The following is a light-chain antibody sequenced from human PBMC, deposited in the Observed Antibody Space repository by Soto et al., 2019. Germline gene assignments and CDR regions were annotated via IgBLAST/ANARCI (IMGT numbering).Light chain of an antibody. J-gene: IGKJ1*01. CDR2: AAS. V-gene: IGKV1-39*01. CDR1: QSISSY. Sequence: DIQMTQSPSSLSASVGDRVTITCRASQSISSYLNWYQQKPGKAPKLLIYAASSLQSGVPSRFSGSGSGTDFTLTISRLQPDDFASYYCQQSYSTPPTFGQGTKV. CDR3: QQSYSTPPT.